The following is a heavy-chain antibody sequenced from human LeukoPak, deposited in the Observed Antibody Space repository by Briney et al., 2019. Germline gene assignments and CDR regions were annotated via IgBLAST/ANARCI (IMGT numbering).Heavy chain of an antibody. CDR3: ARELNYYYGSSGYYDY. Sequence: SETLSLTCTVSGGSISSYYWSWIRQPPGKGLEWIGYIYYSGSTNYNPSLKSRVTISVDTSKNQFSLKLSSVTAADTAVYYCARELNYYYGSSGYYDYWGQGTLVTVSS. CDR1: GGSISSYY. V-gene: IGHV4-59*12. J-gene: IGHJ4*02. D-gene: IGHD3-22*01. CDR2: IYYSGST.